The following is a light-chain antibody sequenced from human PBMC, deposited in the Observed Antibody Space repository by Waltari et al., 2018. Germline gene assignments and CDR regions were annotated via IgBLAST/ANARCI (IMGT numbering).Light chain of an antibody. CDR1: QRISNY. V-gene: IGKV1-39*01. J-gene: IGKJ1*01. CDR3: QQTYSTPRT. CDR2: AAS. Sequence: DIQMTQSPSSLSASVGDRVTIPCRASQRISNYLNWYQQKPGEAPKLLIYAASSLQSGVPSRFSGSGSGTDFTLTISSLQPEDFATYYCQQTYSTPRTFGQGAKVDSK.